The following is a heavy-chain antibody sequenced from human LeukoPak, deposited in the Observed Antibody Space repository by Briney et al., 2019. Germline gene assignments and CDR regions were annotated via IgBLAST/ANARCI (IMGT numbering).Heavy chain of an antibody. J-gene: IGHJ4*02. CDR3: ARFAGLDNYFDY. CDR2: IYHSGST. CDR1: GYSISSGYY. V-gene: IGHV4-38-2*02. D-gene: IGHD2-2*03. Sequence: PSETLSLTCTVSGYSISSGYYWGWIRQPPGKGLEWIGSIYHSGSTYYNPSLKSRVTISVDTSKNQFSLKLSSVTAADTAVYYCARFAGLDNYFDYWGQGTLVTVSS.